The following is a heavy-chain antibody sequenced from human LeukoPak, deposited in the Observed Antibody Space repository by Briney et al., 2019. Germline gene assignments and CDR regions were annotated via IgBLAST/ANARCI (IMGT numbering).Heavy chain of an antibody. D-gene: IGHD6-13*01. V-gene: IGHV1-2*02. CDR1: GYTFTGYY. J-gene: IGHJ5*02. Sequence: ASVKVSCKASGYTFTGYYMQWVRQAPGQGFEWMGWINPNSGGTNYAQKFQGRVTMTRDTSISTAYMELSRLRSDDTAVYYCARDIAAAYNWFDPWGQETLVTVSS. CDR2: INPNSGGT. CDR3: ARDIAAAYNWFDP.